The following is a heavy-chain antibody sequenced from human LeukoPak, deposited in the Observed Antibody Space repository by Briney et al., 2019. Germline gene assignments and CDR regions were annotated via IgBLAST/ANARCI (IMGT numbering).Heavy chain of an antibody. CDR3: TRQSVYCGGDCYD. V-gene: IGHV3-73*01. CDR2: IRSKANSYAT. D-gene: IGHD2-21*01. J-gene: IGHJ4*02. Sequence: PGGSLRLSCAASGFTFSGSAMHWVRQASGKGLEWVGRIRSKANSYATAYAASAKGRFTISRDDSKNTAYLQMNSLKTEDTAVYYCTRQSVYCGGDCYDWGQGTLVTVSS. CDR1: GFTFSGSA.